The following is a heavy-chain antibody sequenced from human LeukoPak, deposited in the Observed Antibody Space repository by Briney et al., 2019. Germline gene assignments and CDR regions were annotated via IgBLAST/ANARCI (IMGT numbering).Heavy chain of an antibody. CDR1: GYTFTSYG. J-gene: IGHJ5*02. Sequence: GASVKVSCKASGYTFTSYGISWVRQAPGQGLEWMGWISAYNGNTNYAQKLQGRVTTTTDTSTSTAYMELRSLRSDDTAVYYCARGEDYYDSVLFDPWGQGTLVTVSS. CDR2: ISAYNGNT. V-gene: IGHV1-18*01. D-gene: IGHD3-22*01. CDR3: ARGEDYYDSVLFDP.